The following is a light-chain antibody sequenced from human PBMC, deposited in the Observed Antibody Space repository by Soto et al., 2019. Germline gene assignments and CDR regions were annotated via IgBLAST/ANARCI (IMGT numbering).Light chain of an antibody. V-gene: IGKV1-9*01. CDR1: QGISSN. J-gene: IGKJ5*01. CDR2: IAS. CDR3: QQLNSIPIT. Sequence: IQLTQSPSFLSASVGDRVSITCLASQGISSNSAWHQQKPGRAPKLLISIASILQSGVPSRFSGSGSGTDFALTIISLQPEDFATYHCQQLNSIPITFGQGTRLEIK.